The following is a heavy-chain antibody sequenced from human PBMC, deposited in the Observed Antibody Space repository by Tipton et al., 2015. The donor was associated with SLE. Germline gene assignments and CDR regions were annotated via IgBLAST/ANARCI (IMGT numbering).Heavy chain of an antibody. D-gene: IGHD6-19*01. CDR3: ARDRIAVAGTTFDY. V-gene: IGHV3-21*01. J-gene: IGHJ4*02. CDR1: GFTFSSYS. Sequence: SLRLSCAASGFTFSSYSMNWVRQAPGKGLEWVSSISSSSSYIYYADSVKGRFTVSRDNAKNSLYLQMNSLRAEDTAVYYCARDRIAVAGTTFDYWGQGTLVTVSS. CDR2: ISSSSSYI.